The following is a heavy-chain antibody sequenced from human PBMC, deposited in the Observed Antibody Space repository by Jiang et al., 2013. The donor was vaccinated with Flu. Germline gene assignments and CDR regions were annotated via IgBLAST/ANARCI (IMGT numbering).Heavy chain of an antibody. J-gene: IGHJ3*02. CDR1: GFTFSIYS. CDR2: INSGSTTV. CDR3: ASFFGPRRNYYDSSGYSGEDAFDI. D-gene: IGHD3-22*01. V-gene: IGHV3-48*02. Sequence: VQLVDSGGGLVQPGGSLRLSCVASGFTFSIYSMNWVRQAPGKGLEWVSYINSGSTTVYYADSVKGRFTISRDNAKNSLYLDMNSLRDEDTAMYYCASFFGPRRNYYDSSGYSGEDAFDIWGQGTMVTVSS.